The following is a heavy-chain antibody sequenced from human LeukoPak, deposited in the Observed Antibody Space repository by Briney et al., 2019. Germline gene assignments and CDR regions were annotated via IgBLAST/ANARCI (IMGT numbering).Heavy chain of an antibody. CDR2: VKGDESAR. Sequence: GGSLRPSCAASGFTFSTYWMAWVRQAPGKGLEWVANVKGDESARHQADSVKGRFTISRDNAKKSVYLQMNSLRGEDTAVYYCARDVGGSLDYWGQGTLVTVSS. J-gene: IGHJ4*02. D-gene: IGHD1-26*01. V-gene: IGHV3-7*01. CDR3: ARDVGGSLDY. CDR1: GFTFSTYW.